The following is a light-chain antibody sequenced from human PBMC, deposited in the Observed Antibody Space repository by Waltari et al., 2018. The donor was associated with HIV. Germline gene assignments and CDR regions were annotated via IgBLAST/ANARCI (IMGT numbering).Light chain of an antibody. CDR2: DAS. CDR3: QQFNSYPPL. V-gene: IGKV1-13*02. CDR1: QDMRSA. Sequence: AIQLTQSPSSLSASVGDRVPITCRASQDMRSALAWYQQKPGKPPDLLIYDASTLESGVPSRFSGSGSGTDFTLTISTLQPEDFATYYCQQFNSYPPLFGGGTKVEI. J-gene: IGKJ4*01.